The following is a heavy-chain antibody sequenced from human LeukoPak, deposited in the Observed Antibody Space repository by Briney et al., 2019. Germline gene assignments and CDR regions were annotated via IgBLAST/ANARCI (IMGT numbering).Heavy chain of an antibody. CDR2: VSYSGRT. V-gene: IGHV4-59*08. J-gene: IGHJ4*02. Sequence: TSETLSLTCTVSGASISNYYWSWIRQPPGKGLECIGYVSYSGRTNHNPSLKGRVTISANTSKNQFSLKLTSVTAADTAVYYCARHERGAENLDYWGQGTLVTVSS. D-gene: IGHD1-1*01. CDR1: GASISNYY. CDR3: ARHERGAENLDY.